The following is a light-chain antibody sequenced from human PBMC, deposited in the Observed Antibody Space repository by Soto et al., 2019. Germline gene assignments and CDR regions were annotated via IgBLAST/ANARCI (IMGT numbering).Light chain of an antibody. CDR3: QQRSNWPST. Sequence: EIVLTQSPVTLSLSPGERATLSCRASQTVGSYLAWYQQKPGQAPRLLIYDASNRAAGIPARFSGSGSGTDFTLTINSLEPEDFAGYYCQQRSNWPSTFGGGTKVEIK. J-gene: IGKJ4*01. CDR2: DAS. CDR1: QTVGSY. V-gene: IGKV3-11*01.